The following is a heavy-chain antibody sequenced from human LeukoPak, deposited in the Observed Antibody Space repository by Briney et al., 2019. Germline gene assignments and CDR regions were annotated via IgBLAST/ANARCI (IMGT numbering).Heavy chain of an antibody. CDR3: ARSLYRITMIVVVTFNDAFDI. Sequence: SETLSLTCSVSGGSISSSSYYWGWIRQPPGKGLEWIGSIYYSGSTYYNPSLKSRVTISVDTSKNQFSLKLSSVTAADTAVYYCARSLYRITMIVVVTFNDAFDIWGQGTVVTVSS. J-gene: IGHJ3*02. V-gene: IGHV4-39*07. D-gene: IGHD3-22*01. CDR2: IYYSGST. CDR1: GGSISSSSYY.